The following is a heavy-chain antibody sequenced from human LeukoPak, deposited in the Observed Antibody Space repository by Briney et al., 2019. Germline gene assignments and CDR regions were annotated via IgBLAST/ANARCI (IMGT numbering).Heavy chain of an antibody. D-gene: IGHD1-26*01. CDR2: ISSSGSTI. CDR3: ARDGLLDVGAFHYFDY. J-gene: IGHJ4*02. CDR1: GFTFSSYE. Sequence: GGSLRLSCAASGFTFSSYEMNWVRQAPGKGLEWVSYISSSGSTIYYADSVKGRFTISRDNAKNSLYLQMNSLRAEDTAVYYCARDGLLDVGAFHYFDYWGQGTLVTVSS. V-gene: IGHV3-48*03.